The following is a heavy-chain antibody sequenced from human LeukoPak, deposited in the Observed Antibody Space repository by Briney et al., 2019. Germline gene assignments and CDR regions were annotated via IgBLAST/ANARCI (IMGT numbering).Heavy chain of an antibody. CDR2: NYYSCST. Sequence: SETLSLTCTVSAGPISSSNYNWGWIRQPPGKGLERIGNNYYSCSTYYKPSLKTRVTISVDTSKNQFSLKLTSVTAADTAVYYCARHASVDGNWPRPLDYWGQGSLVTVSS. D-gene: IGHD6-19*01. CDR3: ARHASVDGNWPRPLDY. CDR1: AGPISSSNYN. J-gene: IGHJ4*02. V-gene: IGHV4-39*01.